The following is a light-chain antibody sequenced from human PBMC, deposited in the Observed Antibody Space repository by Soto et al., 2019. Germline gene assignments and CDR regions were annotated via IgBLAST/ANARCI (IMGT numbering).Light chain of an antibody. Sequence: VVLTQSPATLSMSPGKKAPLSCRASQNSSNYLIWYHQKPGEAPRLLSYDVSNMAAGIPARFSGSWSGTDFTLPIRGLEPEDFAVYYCQQRRNWPRTFGQGTKVDTK. CDR1: QNSSNY. V-gene: IGKV3-11*01. J-gene: IGKJ1*01. CDR2: DVS. CDR3: QQRRNWPRT.